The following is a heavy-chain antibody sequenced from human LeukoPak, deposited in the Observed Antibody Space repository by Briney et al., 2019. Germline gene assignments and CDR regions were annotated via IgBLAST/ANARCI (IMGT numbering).Heavy chain of an antibody. Sequence: GGSLRLSCAASGFTFSSYAMHWVRQAPGKGLKWVAVISYDGSNKYYADSVKGRFTISRDNSKNTLYLQMNSLRAEDTAVYYCAKEDIAAAGTCLDYWGQGTLVTVSS. V-gene: IGHV3-30*04. CDR2: ISYDGSNK. J-gene: IGHJ4*02. D-gene: IGHD6-13*01. CDR3: AKEDIAAAGTCLDY. CDR1: GFTFSSYA.